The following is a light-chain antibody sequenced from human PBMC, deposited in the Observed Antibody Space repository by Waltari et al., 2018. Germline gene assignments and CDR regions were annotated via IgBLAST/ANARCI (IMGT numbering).Light chain of an antibody. Sequence: QSALTPPPSASGSPGQSVTIPCTGTRSDVGGYNYVSWYQQHPGKAPKPMISEVSKRPSGVPDRFSGSKSGNTASLTVSGLQAEDEADYYCSSYAGNNIYVFGAGTKVTVL. CDR2: EVS. J-gene: IGLJ1*01. CDR1: RSDVGGYNY. V-gene: IGLV2-8*01. CDR3: SSYAGNNIYV.